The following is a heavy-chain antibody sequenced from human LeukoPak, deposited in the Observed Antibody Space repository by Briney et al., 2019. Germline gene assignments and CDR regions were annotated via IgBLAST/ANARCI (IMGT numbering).Heavy chain of an antibody. Sequence: GGSLILSCAASGFTFSSYSMNWVRQAPGKGLEWVSYITRSGTTIYYADSVKGRFTISRDNAKNSLYLQMNSLRDEDTAVYYCARGGNIGYDYNAFDIWGQGAMVTVSS. CDR2: ITRSGTTI. J-gene: IGHJ3*02. V-gene: IGHV3-48*02. CDR1: GFTFSSYS. CDR3: ARGGNIGYDYNAFDI. D-gene: IGHD3-22*01.